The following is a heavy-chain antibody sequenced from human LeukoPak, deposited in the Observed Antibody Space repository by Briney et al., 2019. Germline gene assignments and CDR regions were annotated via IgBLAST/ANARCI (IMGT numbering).Heavy chain of an antibody. CDR1: GGSISSYY. J-gene: IGHJ4*02. Sequence: SETLSLTCTVSGGSISSYYWSWIRQPPGKGLEWIGYIYYSGSTNYNPSLKSRVTISVDTSKNQFSLKLSSVTAADTAVYYCASPRKGWGPFDYWGQGILVTVSS. D-gene: IGHD3-16*01. V-gene: IGHV4-59*01. CDR3: ASPRKGWGPFDY. CDR2: IYYSGST.